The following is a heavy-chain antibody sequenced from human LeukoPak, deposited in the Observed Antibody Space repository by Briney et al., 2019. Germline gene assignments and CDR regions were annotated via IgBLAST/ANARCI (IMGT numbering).Heavy chain of an antibody. D-gene: IGHD3-22*01. CDR1: GFTFSDYY. CDR2: ISSSSSYT. Sequence: GGSLRLSCAASGFTFSDYYMSWIRQAPGKGLEWVSYISSSSSYTNYADSVKGRFTISRDNAKNSLYLQMNSLRAEDTAVYYCARADYYETSGPFGYWGQGTLVIVSS. J-gene: IGHJ4*02. V-gene: IGHV3-11*06. CDR3: ARADYYETSGPFGY.